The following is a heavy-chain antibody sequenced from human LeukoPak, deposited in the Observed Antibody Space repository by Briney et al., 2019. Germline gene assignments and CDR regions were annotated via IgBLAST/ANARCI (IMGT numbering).Heavy chain of an antibody. CDR2: INHSGST. D-gene: IGHD6-25*01. CDR3: ARHGAATGWFDP. Sequence: SETLSLTCAVSGYYINSGYYWGWIRQPPGKGQERIGSINHSGSTYYNPSLKSRVTISVDTSKNQFSLKLNSVTAADTAVYYCARHGAATGWFDPWGQGTLVTVSS. CDR1: GYYINSGYY. V-gene: IGHV4-38-2*01. J-gene: IGHJ5*02.